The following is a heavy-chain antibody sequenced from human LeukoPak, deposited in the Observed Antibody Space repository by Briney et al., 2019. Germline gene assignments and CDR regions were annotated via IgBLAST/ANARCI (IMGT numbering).Heavy chain of an antibody. CDR3: AREASRAGTYYFDY. CDR2: IYYSGST. Sequence: SETLSLTCTVSGGSINSYYWSWIRQPPGKGLEWIGYIYYSGSTSYNPSLKSRVSISVDTSKNQFSLKLRSVTAADTAVYFCAREASRAGTYYFDYWGQGTLLTVSS. V-gene: IGHV4-59*01. J-gene: IGHJ4*02. CDR1: GGSINSYY. D-gene: IGHD3-10*01.